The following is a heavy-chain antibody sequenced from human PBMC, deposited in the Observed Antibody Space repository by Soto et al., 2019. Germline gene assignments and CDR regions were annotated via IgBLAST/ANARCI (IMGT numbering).Heavy chain of an antibody. D-gene: IGHD6-19*01. V-gene: IGHV3-49*03. CDR2: IRSKAYGGTT. CDR1: GFTFGDYA. CDR3: TRGGIGWDPYYFDY. Sequence: GGSLRLSCTASGFTFGDYAMSWFRQAPGKGLEWVGFIRSKAYGGTTEYAASVKGRFTISRDDSKSIAYLQMNSLKTEDTAVYYCTRGGIGWDPYYFDYWGQGTLVTVSS. J-gene: IGHJ4*02.